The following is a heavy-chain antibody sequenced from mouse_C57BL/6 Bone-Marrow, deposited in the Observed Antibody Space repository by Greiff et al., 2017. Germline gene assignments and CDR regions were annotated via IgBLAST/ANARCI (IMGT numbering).Heavy chain of an antibody. D-gene: IGHD1-1*01. CDR1: GYTFTSYG. Sequence: VQLQQSGAELARPGASVKLSCKASGYTFTSYGISWVKQRTGQGLEWIGEIYPRSGNTYYNEKFKGKATWTADKSSSTAYMELRSLTSEDSAVYFCARGTTGGATEEALFAYWGQGTLVTVSA. J-gene: IGHJ3*01. CDR2: IYPRSGNT. V-gene: IGHV1-81*01. CDR3: ARGTTGGATEEALFAY.